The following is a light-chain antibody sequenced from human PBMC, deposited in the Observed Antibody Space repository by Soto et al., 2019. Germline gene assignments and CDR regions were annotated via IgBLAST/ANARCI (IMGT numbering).Light chain of an antibody. Sequence: DIQMTQSPSSLSASVGDRVTITCRASQSISSYLNWYQQKPGKAPRLLIYAASSLQSGVPSRFRCSGTGTDFTLTISSLQPEDFASYYCQQSYSNPKTFGQGTRLEIK. CDR3: QQSYSNPKT. CDR1: QSISSY. V-gene: IGKV1-39*01. J-gene: IGKJ5*01. CDR2: AAS.